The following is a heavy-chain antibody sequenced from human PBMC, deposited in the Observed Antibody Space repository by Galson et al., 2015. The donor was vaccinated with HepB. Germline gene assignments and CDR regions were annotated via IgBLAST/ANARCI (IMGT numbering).Heavy chain of an antibody. CDR1: GFTFSSYA. CDR3: ARTSRDGSPFYFDY. D-gene: IGHD5-24*01. J-gene: IGHJ4*02. CDR2: ISYDGSNK. Sequence: LRLSCAASGFTFSSYAMHWVRQAPGKGLEWVAVISYDGSNKYYADSVKGRFTISRDNSKNTLYLQMNSLRAEDTAVYYCARTSRDGSPFYFDYWGQGTLVTVSS. V-gene: IGHV3-30-3*01.